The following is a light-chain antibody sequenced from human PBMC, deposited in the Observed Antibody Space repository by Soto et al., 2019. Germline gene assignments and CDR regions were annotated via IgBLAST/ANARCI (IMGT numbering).Light chain of an antibody. CDR1: QDISNY. CDR2: DAS. V-gene: IGKV1-33*01. J-gene: IGKJ2*01. Sequence: DIQMTQSPSSLSASVGDRVTITCQASQDISNYLNWYQQKPGKAPKLLIYDASNLETGVPSRFSGSGSGTDFTFTISSLQPEDIATYYCQQYDNLSVYTLGQGTKVDIK. CDR3: QQYDNLSVYT.